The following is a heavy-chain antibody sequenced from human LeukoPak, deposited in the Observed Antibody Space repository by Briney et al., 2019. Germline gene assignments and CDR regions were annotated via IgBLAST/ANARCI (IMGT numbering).Heavy chain of an antibody. CDR2: FDHEDGET. D-gene: IGHD3-22*01. Sequence: ASVKVSCKVSGCTLTELSMHWVRQAPGKGLEWMGGFDHEDGETIYAQKFQGRVTMTEDTYTDTAYMELSSMRSEDTAVYYCATLNGYDSSGYAYWGQGTLVTVSS. V-gene: IGHV1-24*01. J-gene: IGHJ4*02. CDR1: GCTLTELS. CDR3: ATLNGYDSSGYAY.